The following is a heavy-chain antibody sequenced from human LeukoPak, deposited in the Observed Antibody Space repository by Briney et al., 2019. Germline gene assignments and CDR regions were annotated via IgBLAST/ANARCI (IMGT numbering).Heavy chain of an antibody. Sequence: SETLSLTCTVSGGSISSHYWSWIRQPPGKGLERIGYIYYSGSTNYNPSLKSRVTISVDTSKNQFSLKLSSVTAADTAVYYCARALRRNIGSGWYRLDYWGQGTLVTVSS. CDR2: IYYSGST. CDR3: ARALRRNIGSGWYRLDY. D-gene: IGHD6-19*01. J-gene: IGHJ4*02. V-gene: IGHV4-59*11. CDR1: GGSISSHY.